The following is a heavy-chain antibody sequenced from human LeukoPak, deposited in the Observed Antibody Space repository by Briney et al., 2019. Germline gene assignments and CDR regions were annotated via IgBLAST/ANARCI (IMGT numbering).Heavy chain of an antibody. J-gene: IGHJ4*02. CDR2: IKTDGSST. D-gene: IGHD3-16*01. Sequence: GGSPRLSCAASGFTFSDYWMHWVRQAPGKGLGWVSGIKTDGSSTTYADSVKGRFTISRDNAKNTLSLQMNSLRAEDTAVYFCVRGGYAWSWGQGTLVSVSS. V-gene: IGHV3-74*01. CDR1: GFTFSDYW. CDR3: VRGGYAWS.